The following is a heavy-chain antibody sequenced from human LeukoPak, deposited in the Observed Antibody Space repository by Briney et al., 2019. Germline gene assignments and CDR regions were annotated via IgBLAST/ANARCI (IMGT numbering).Heavy chain of an antibody. CDR1: VYTLTELS. CDR2: FDPEDGET. V-gene: IGHV1-24*01. J-gene: IGHJ4*02. Sequence: ASVKVSCKVSVYTLTELSMHCVRQAPGKGREWMGGFDPEDGETIYAQKFQGRVTMTEDTSTDTAYMELSSLRSEDTAVYYCATAPPGFNFGAYDFDYWGQGTLVTVSS. D-gene: IGHD4/OR15-4a*01. CDR3: ATAPPGFNFGAYDFDY.